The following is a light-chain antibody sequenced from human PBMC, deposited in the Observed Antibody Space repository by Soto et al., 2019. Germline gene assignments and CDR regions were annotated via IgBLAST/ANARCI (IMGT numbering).Light chain of an antibody. CDR2: GVS. CDR3: QQYNNWYT. Sequence: EIVMTQSRATLSVSPGERATLSCRASQSVSSNLAWYQQKPGQAPRLLIYGVSTRATGIPARFSGSGSGTEFTLTISSLQSEDFAVYYCQQYNNWYTFGQGTKLEIK. J-gene: IGKJ2*01. CDR1: QSVSSN. V-gene: IGKV3-15*01.